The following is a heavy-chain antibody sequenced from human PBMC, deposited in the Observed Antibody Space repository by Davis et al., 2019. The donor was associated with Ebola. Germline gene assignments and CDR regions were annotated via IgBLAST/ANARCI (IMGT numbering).Heavy chain of an antibody. J-gene: IGHJ6*02. CDR1: GYSFTSYW. Sequence: GESLKISCKGSGYSFTSYWIGWVRQMPGKGLEWTGIIYPGDSDTRYSPSFQGQVTISADKSISTAYLQWSSLKASDTAMYYCARRGDGYNSGYYYGMDVWGQGTTVTVSS. CDR2: IYPGDSDT. D-gene: IGHD5-24*01. CDR3: ARRGDGYNSGYYYGMDV. V-gene: IGHV5-51*01.